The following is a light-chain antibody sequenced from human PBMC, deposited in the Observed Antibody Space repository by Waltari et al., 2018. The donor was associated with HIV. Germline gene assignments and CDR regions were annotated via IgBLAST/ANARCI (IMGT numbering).Light chain of an antibody. CDR3: SSYSSTTTPVV. V-gene: IGLV2-14*03. CDR2: DVS. Sequence: QSALTQPASVSDSPGQSITLSCSGSSGDIGGHNYVSWYQQHSGKAPKLIIYDVSNRPSGISSRFSGSKSGHTASLTISGLQTEDEADYYCSSYSSTTTPVVFGGGTRLTVL. J-gene: IGLJ2*01. CDR1: SGDIGGHNY.